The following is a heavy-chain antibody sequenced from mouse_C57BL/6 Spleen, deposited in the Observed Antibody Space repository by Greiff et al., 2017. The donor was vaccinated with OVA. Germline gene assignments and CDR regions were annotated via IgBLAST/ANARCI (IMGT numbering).Heavy chain of an antibody. V-gene: IGHV1-80*01. D-gene: IGHD2-4*01. CDR1: GYAFSSYW. J-gene: IGHJ4*01. Sequence: VQLQQSGAELVKPGASVKISCKASGYAFSSYWMNWVKQRPGKGLEWIGQIYPGDGDTNYNGKFKGKATLTADKSSSTAYMQLSSLTSEDSAVYFCARDYDDYAMDYWGQGTSVTVSS. CDR2: IYPGDGDT. CDR3: ARDYDDYAMDY.